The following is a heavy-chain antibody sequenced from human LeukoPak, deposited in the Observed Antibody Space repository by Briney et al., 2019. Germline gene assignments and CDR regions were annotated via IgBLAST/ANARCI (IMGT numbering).Heavy chain of an antibody. V-gene: IGHV3-7*01. CDR3: ARFDYGNYARDY. J-gene: IGHJ4*02. CDR1: GFTFRSYW. CDR2: IKEDGSEK. D-gene: IGHD4-11*01. Sequence: PGGSLRLSCAASGFTFRSYWMSWVRQAPGKGLKWVANIKEDGSEKYYVDSVKGRFTISRDNAKNSLYLQMNSLRAEDTAVYYCARFDYGNYARDYWGQGTLVTVSS.